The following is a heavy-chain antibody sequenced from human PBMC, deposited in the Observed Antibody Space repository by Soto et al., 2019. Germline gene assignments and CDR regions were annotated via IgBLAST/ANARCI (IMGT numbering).Heavy chain of an antibody. CDR1: EFSFDDYA. CDR3: AKSSVWYPYFDS. V-gene: IGHV3-23*01. J-gene: IGHJ4*02. CDR2: ITYTGVST. Sequence: EAQLLESGGDLVQPGGSLRLSCAASEFSFDDYARSWVRQAPGKGLEWVSSITYTGVSTYYADSVKGRFTISRDNSRDTLFLQMNSLRAEDTAIYYCAKSSVWYPYFDSWGQGTLVTVSS. D-gene: IGHD6-13*01.